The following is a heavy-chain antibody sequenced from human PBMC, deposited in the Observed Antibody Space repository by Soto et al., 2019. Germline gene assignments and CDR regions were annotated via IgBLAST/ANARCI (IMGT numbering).Heavy chain of an antibody. D-gene: IGHD4-4*01. CDR2: ISKDGTSK. J-gene: IGHJ1*01. V-gene: IGHV3-30-3*01. CDR1: GFTFSSLV. CDR3: ATEHYRSGHAGTFRH. Sequence: QVQLVESGGGVVQPGRSLRLSCAASGFTFSSLVMHWVRQAPGKGLEWVTGISKDGTSKHYADSVKGRFTISRDNSKNPLHLQIDSLTSEDTALYYCATEHYRSGHAGTFRHSGQGTLVTVTS.